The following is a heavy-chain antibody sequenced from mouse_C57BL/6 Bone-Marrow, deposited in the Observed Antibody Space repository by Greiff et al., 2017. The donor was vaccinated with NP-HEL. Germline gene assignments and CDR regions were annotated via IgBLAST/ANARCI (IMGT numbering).Heavy chain of an antibody. CDR1: GFTFSSYA. Sequence: EVKLVESGGGLVKPGGSLKLSCAASGFTFSSYAMSWVRQTPEKRLEWVATISDGGSYTYYPDNVKGRFTISRDNAKNNLDLQMSHLKSEDTAMYYCARGLPHYYAMDYWGQGTSVTVSS. V-gene: IGHV5-4*03. D-gene: IGHD6-1*01. CDR2: ISDGGSYT. J-gene: IGHJ4*01. CDR3: ARGLPHYYAMDY.